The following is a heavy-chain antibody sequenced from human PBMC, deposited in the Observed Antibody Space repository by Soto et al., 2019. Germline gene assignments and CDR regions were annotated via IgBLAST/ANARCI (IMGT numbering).Heavy chain of an antibody. J-gene: IGHJ1*01. V-gene: IGHV3-30-3*01. D-gene: IGHD3-22*01. CDR3: ARGKILAGSSGYWEYCQH. CDR1: GFTFSSYA. CDR2: ISYDGSNK. Sequence: QVQLVESGGGVVQPGRSLRLSCAASGFTFSSYAMHWVRQAPGKGLEWVAVISYDGSNKYYADSVKGRFTISRDNSKNTLYLQMNSLRADDTAVYYCARGKILAGSSGYWEYCQHWGQGTLVTVSS.